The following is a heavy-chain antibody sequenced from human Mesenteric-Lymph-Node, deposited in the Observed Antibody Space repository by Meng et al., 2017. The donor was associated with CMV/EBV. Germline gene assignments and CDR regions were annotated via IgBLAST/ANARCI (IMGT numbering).Heavy chain of an antibody. J-gene: IGHJ4*02. Sequence: GVLKISCTASGFTLSTYSMNWFRQAPGKGLEWVSSITVSYTSYTDSVKGRFTISSDNAENSLFLQMNSLRAEDTAVYYCTRDAHYYCGGDCYYFDVWGQGSLVTVSS. V-gene: IGHV3-21*06. CDR1: GFTLSTYS. CDR2: ITVSYT. CDR3: TRDAHYYCGGDCYYFDV. D-gene: IGHD2-21*01.